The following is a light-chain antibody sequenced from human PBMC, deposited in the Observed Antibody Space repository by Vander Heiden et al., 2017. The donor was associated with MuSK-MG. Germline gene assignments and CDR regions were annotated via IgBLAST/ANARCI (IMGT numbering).Light chain of an antibody. Sequence: DIQMTQSPSSLSASVGHRVTFTFRASQSIVSYLNWYQQRRGKAPKLLIYGVYTLERGVPSRFPGRGSGTDFTLTISSLQPEDFATYYCQQTYSIPCTFGGGTKVEIK. CDR1: QSIVSY. CDR3: QQTYSIPCT. CDR2: GVY. V-gene: IGKV1-39*01. J-gene: IGKJ4*01.